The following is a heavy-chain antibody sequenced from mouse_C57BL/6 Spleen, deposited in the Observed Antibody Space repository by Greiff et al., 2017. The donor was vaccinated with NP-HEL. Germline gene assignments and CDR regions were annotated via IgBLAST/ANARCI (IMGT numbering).Heavy chain of an antibody. CDR1: GYTFTSYT. CDR3: ARDGSHYAMDY. CDR2: INPSSGYT. J-gene: IGHJ4*01. Sequence: VKLMESGAELARPGASVKMSCKASGYTFTSYTMHWVKQRPGQGLEWIGYINPSSGYTKYNQKFKDKATLTADKSSSTAYMQLSSLTSEDSAVYYCARDGSHYAMDYWGQGTSVTVSS. V-gene: IGHV1-4*01. D-gene: IGHD1-1*01.